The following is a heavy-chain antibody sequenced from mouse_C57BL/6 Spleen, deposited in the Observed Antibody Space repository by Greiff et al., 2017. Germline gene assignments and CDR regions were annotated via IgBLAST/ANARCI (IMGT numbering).Heavy chain of an antibody. CDR3: ALYGDRLYYAMGC. CDR2: IYPGSGST. J-gene: IGHJ4*01. D-gene: IGHD2-13*01. Sequence: QVQLQQPGAELVKPGASVKMSCKASGYTFTSYWITWVKLRPGQGLEWIGDIYPGSGSTNYNEKFKSKATLTVDTSSSTAYMQLSSLTSEDSAVYYCALYGDRLYYAMGCWGQGTSVTVSS. V-gene: IGHV1-55*01. CDR1: GYTFTSYW.